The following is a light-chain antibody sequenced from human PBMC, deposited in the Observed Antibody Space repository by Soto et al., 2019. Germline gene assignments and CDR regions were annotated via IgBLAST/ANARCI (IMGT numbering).Light chain of an antibody. V-gene: IGLV2-11*01. CDR3: CSYAGSSSWSV. CDR1: SSDVGYYNY. Sequence: QSALTQPRSVSGSPGQSVTISCTGTSSDVGYYNYVSWYQHQQHPGKAPKLMIYDVSKRPSGVPDRFSGSKSGNTASLTISGLQTEDEADYYCCSYAGSSSWSVFAPGTKVPVL. CDR2: DVS. J-gene: IGLJ1*01.